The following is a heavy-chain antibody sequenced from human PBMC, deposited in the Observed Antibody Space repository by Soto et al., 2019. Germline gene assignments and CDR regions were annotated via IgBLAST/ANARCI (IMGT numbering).Heavy chain of an antibody. J-gene: IGHJ6*03. CDR3: ATYSGYDRRSYYYYYMDV. Sequence: GGSLRLSCAASGFTFSSYAMSWVRQAPGKGLEWVSAISGSGGSTYYADSVKGRFTISRENSKNTLYLQMNSLRAEDTAVYYCATYSGYDRRSYYYYYMDVWGKGTTVTVSS. V-gene: IGHV3-23*01. D-gene: IGHD5-12*01. CDR2: ISGSGGST. CDR1: GFTFSSYA.